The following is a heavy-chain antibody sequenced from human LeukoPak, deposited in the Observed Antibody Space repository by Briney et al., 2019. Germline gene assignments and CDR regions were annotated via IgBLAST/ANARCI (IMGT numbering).Heavy chain of an antibody. V-gene: IGHV4-59*01. J-gene: IGHJ5*02. Sequence: SETLSLTFTVSGGSISRYYWSWIPQPPGKGLEWVGYIYYSGSTHYTPSLTSRVTISVDTSKNQFSLKLSSVTAADTAVYYCARALLRPWFDPWGQGTLVTVSS. CDR1: GGSISRYY. CDR3: ARALLRPWFDP. CDR2: IYYSGST. D-gene: IGHD4-17*01.